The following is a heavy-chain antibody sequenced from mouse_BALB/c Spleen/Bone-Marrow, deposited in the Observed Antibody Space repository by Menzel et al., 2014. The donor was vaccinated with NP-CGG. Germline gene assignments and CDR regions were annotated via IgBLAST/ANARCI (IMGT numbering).Heavy chain of an antibody. CDR1: GFNIKNTY. D-gene: IGHD1-1*01. CDR2: IDPANVNT. Sequence: EVQLQQSGAELVEPGASVKLSCTASGFNIKNTYIHWVKQRPEQGLEWIGRIDPANVNTKYDPKFQGKATITADTSSNTAYLQLSSLTSEDTAVCYCATYYYGSSLFAYWGQGTLVTVSA. J-gene: IGHJ3*01. V-gene: IGHV14-3*02. CDR3: ATYYYGSSLFAY.